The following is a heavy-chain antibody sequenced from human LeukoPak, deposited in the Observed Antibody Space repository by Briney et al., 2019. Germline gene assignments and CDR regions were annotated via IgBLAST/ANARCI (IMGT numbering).Heavy chain of an antibody. CDR2: IYPGDFDI. CDR3: ARLALDGGNYFDY. Sequence: GESLKISCQASGYSFTTYWIGWVRQMPGKGLEWMGIIYPGDFDIRYGPSFQGQVTFSTDKSISTAYLQWNSLKASDTAMYYCARLALDGGNYFDYWGQGTLVSVSS. V-gene: IGHV5-51*01. D-gene: IGHD3-16*01. CDR1: GYSFTTYW. J-gene: IGHJ4*02.